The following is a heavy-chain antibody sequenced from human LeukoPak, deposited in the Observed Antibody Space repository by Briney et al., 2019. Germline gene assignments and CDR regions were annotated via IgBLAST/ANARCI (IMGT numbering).Heavy chain of an antibody. D-gene: IGHD3-10*01. CDR2: IKQDGRSK. J-gene: IGHJ3*02. Sequence: PGGSLRLSCAASGFSFSNYWMSWVRQTPGQGLEWVANIKQDGRSKFNVDSVKRRFAISRDNAKDSLSLQMNSLRAEDTAVYYCARLYYYDSGIYAFDIWGQGTMVTVSS. V-gene: IGHV3-7*04. CDR3: ARLYYYDSGIYAFDI. CDR1: GFSFSNYW.